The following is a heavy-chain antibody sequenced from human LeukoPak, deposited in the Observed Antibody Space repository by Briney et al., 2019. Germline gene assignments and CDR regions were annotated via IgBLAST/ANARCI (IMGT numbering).Heavy chain of an antibody. D-gene: IGHD4-17*01. CDR2: ISCNGGST. CDR3: ARDGPYGHYVPDFADY. Sequence: GGSLRLSCAASGFTFSSYAMHWVRQAPGKGLEYVSAISCNGGSTYYANSVKGRFTISRDNSKNTLYLQMGILRAEDMAVYSCARDGPYGHYVPDFADYWGQGTLVTVSS. V-gene: IGHV3-64*01. J-gene: IGHJ4*02. CDR1: GFTFSSYA.